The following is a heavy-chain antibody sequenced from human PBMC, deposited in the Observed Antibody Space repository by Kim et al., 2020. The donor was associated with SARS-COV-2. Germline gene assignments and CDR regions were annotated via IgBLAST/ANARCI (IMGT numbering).Heavy chain of an antibody. CDR1: GFTFGIYA. CDR3: ARRPGVRAAGTAHFDP. CDR2: IGGNGGGT. Sequence: GGSLRLSCAASGFTFGIYAMSWVRQAPGKGLEWISSIGGNGGGTFYAESVKGRFTISRDDSKNMLYLQMNSLRGEDTAIYCCARRPGVRAAGTAHFDPSGQGTLVTVSS. J-gene: IGHJ5*02. D-gene: IGHD6-13*01. V-gene: IGHV3-23*01.